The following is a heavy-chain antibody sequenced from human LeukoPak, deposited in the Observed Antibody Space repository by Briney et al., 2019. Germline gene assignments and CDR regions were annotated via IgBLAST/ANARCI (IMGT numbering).Heavy chain of an antibody. CDR1: GFIFSNYD. J-gene: IGHJ3*02. CDR2: IGGSGGAI. D-gene: IGHD5-12*01. Sequence: PGGSLRLSCAASGFIFSNYDMSWVRQAPGKGLEWVACIGGSGGAILYAVSVKGRFTISRDNSKSTLYLQMNSLRADDTALYFCAKWMSRIQAFDIWGQGTMVTVS. V-gene: IGHV3-23*01. CDR3: AKWMSRIQAFDI.